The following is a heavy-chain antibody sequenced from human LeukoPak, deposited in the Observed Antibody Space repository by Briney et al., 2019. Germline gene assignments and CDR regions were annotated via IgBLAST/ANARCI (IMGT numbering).Heavy chain of an antibody. CDR1: GGSISSSNW. CDR2: IYHSGST. J-gene: IGHJ4*02. V-gene: IGHV4-4*02. D-gene: IGHD3-22*01. CDR3: ASEGYYDSSGYYSVSY. Sequence: PSETLSLTCTVSGGSISSSNWWSWVRQPPGKGLEWIGEIYHSGSTNYNPSLKSRVTISVDKSKNQFSLKLSSVTAADTAVYYCASEGYYDSSGYYSVSYWGQGTLVTVSS.